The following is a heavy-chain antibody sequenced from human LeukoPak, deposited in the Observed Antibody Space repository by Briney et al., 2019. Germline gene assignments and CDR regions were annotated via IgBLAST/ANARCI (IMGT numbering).Heavy chain of an antibody. CDR1: GFTFSSYA. CDR3: ATKRGQGTQLNYNWFDP. Sequence: GGSLRLSCAASGFTFSSYAMYWVRQAPGKGLEWVSAISGGKDSTYYADSVEGRFTISRDNSRSTLYLQMNSLRAEDTAIYYCATKRGQGTQLNYNWFDPWGQGTLVTVSS. CDR2: ISGGKDST. J-gene: IGHJ5*02. V-gene: IGHV3-23*01. D-gene: IGHD1-1*01.